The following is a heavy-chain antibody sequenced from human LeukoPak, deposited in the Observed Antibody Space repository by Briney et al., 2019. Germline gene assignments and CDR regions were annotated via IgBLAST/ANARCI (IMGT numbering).Heavy chain of an antibody. V-gene: IGHV3-7*01. D-gene: IGHD3-22*01. CDR3: ARDRLLYYYDSGPTGHFQH. Sequence: GGSLRLSCAASGFTFSSYWMSWVRQAPGNGLEWVANIKQDGSEKYYVDSVKGRFTISRDNAKNSLYLQMSSLRADDTAVYYCARDRLLYYYDSGPTGHFQHWGQGTLVTVSS. J-gene: IGHJ1*01. CDR2: IKQDGSEK. CDR1: GFTFSSYW.